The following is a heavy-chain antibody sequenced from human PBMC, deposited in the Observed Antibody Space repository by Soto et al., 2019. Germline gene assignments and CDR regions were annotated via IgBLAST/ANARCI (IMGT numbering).Heavy chain of an antibody. Sequence: DVQLVESGGGLVQPGGSLRLSCAASEFTFTTYWMNWVRQAPGKGLEWVANIKQDGSERYYEDFVKGRFTISRDNAKNSLFLQMSRLRAEDSAVYYCATVTTWKFYYYYMDVWGKGTTVTVSS. CDR2: IKQDGSER. V-gene: IGHV3-7*01. CDR1: EFTFTTYW. J-gene: IGHJ6*03. CDR3: ATVTTWKFYYYYMDV. D-gene: IGHD4-17*01.